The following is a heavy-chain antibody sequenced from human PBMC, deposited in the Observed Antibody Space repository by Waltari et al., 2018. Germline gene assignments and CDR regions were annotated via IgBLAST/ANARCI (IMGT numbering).Heavy chain of an antibody. CDR3: ASKLESGSYYRAYYYYYGMDV. Sequence: QVQLVQSGAEVKKPGSSVKVSCKASGGTFSSYAISWVRQAPGQGLEWMGGIIPIFGTANDAQKCQGRVTITADESTSTADMELSSLRSEDTAVYYCASKLESGSYYRAYYYYYGMDVWGQGTTVTVSS. D-gene: IGHD1-26*01. CDR1: GGTFSSYA. CDR2: IIPIFGTA. V-gene: IGHV1-69*01. J-gene: IGHJ6*02.